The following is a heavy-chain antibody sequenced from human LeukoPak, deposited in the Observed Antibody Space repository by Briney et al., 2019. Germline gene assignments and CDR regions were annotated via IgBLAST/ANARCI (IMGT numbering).Heavy chain of an antibody. Sequence: SVKVSCKASGGTFSSYAISWVRQAPGQGLEWMGRIIPILGIANYAQKFQGRVTITADKSTSTAYMELSSLRSDDTAVYYCARDTAMVTYWFDPWGQGTLVTVSS. J-gene: IGHJ5*02. CDR3: ARDTAMVTYWFDP. V-gene: IGHV1-69*04. CDR2: IIPILGIA. D-gene: IGHD5-18*01. CDR1: GGTFSSYA.